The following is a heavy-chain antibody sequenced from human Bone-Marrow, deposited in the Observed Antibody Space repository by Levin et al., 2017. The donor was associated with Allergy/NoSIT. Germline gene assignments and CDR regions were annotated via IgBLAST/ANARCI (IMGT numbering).Heavy chain of an antibody. CDR2: ISSRSTYT. Sequence: PGGSLRLSCVGSGLSFGRHGMSWVRQAPGKGLEWVSSISSRSTYTYYADSVKGRFTISRDNAKNTLELHMHSLRAEDTAVYYCEGAYYDSSDYYSTYFDYWGQGALVTVSS. CDR1: GLSFGRHG. V-gene: IGHV3-21*01. CDR3: EGAYYDSSDYYSTYFDY. J-gene: IGHJ4*02. D-gene: IGHD3-22*01.